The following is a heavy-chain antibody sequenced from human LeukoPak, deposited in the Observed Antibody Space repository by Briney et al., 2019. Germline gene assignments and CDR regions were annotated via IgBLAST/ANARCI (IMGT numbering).Heavy chain of an antibody. J-gene: IGHJ2*01. CDR3: ASEEAYCGGDCWSRYFDL. CDR2: ISYDGGNE. V-gene: IGHV3-30*03. D-gene: IGHD2-21*02. CDR1: GFAFSSYG. Sequence: GGSLRLSCAASGFAFSSYGMHWLRQAPGKGLEWMAVISYDGGNEYYADSVKGRFTISRDNSKNTLYLQMNGLRVEDTAVYYCASEEAYCGGDCWSRYFDLWGRGTLVTVSS.